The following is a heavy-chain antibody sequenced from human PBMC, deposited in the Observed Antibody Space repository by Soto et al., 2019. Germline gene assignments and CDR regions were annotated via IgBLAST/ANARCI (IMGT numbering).Heavy chain of an antibody. CDR3: ARRGYCYYSDGYWDKSHYDY. Sequence: PGGSLRLSCAASGFTFTNHAMSWVRQPQGKGLEWVSDIGGSGSSTYYADSVKGRFTISRDNSKDTLYLQMIGLRAEDTAVDYCARRGYCYYSDGYWDKSHYDYWGQGALVTVSS. V-gene: IGHV3-23*01. CDR1: GFTFTNHA. D-gene: IGHD3-22*01. CDR2: IGGSGSST. J-gene: IGHJ4*02.